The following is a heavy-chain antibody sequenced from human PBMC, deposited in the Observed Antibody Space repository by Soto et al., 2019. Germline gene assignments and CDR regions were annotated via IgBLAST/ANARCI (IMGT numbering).Heavy chain of an antibody. CDR1: GYTFIDYY. Sequence: ASVKVSCKASGYTFIDYYMHWVRQDTGQGFEWLGRISPKSGATNYAQKFQGGVTMTWDTSLNTAYMELSSLISEDTAVYYCARPPGYISDWYYFDLWGQGTLVTVSS. CDR2: ISPKSGAT. D-gene: IGHD3-9*01. V-gene: IGHV1-2*02. J-gene: IGHJ4*02. CDR3: ARPPGYISDWYYFDL.